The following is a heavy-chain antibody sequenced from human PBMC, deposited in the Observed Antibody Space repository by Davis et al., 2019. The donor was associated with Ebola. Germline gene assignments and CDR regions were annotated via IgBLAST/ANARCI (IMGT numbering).Heavy chain of an antibody. J-gene: IGHJ4*02. D-gene: IGHD6-19*01. Sequence: SETLSLTCTVSGGSISSYYWSWIRQPPGKGLEWIGSIYYSGSTYYNPSLKSRVTISVDTSKNQFSLKLSSVTAADTAVYYCARGGIAVAGPDYWGQGTLVTVSS. CDR2: IYYSGST. V-gene: IGHV4-59*01. CDR3: ARGGIAVAGPDY. CDR1: GGSISSYY.